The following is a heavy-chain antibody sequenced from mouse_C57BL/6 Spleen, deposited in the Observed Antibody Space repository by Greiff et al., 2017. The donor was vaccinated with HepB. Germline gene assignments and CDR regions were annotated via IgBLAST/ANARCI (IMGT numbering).Heavy chain of an antibody. J-gene: IGHJ2*01. CDR1: GYTFTGYW. CDR3: DSGSTGREGDY. V-gene: IGHV1-9*01. CDR2: ILPGSGST. Sequence: VQLQQSGAELMKPGASVKLSCKATGYTFTGYWIEWVKQRPGHGLEWIGEILPGSGSTNYNEKFKGKTTFTADKSSNTAYMQLSSLNTEDSAISYSDSGSTGREGDYWGQGTTLTVSS. D-gene: IGHD1-2*01.